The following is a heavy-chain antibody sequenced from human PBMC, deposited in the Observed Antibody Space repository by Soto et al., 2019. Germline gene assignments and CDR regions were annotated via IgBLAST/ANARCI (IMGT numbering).Heavy chain of an antibody. D-gene: IGHD5-18*01. V-gene: IGHV3-23*01. CDR3: PKAVWDDTAITYYFDY. J-gene: IGHJ4*02. Sequence: GGSLRLSCAASGFTFSSYAMSWVRQAPGKGLEWVSAISGSGGSTYYADSVKGRFTISRDNSKNTLYLQMNSLRAEDTAVYYCPKAVWDDTAITYYFDYWGQGTLVTVSS. CDR2: ISGSGGST. CDR1: GFTFSSYA.